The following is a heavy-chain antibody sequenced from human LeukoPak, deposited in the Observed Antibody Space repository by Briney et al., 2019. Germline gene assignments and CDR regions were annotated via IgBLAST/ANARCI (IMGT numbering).Heavy chain of an antibody. CDR1: RCTFSSYA. D-gene: IGHD3-3*01. V-gene: IGHV3-23*01. Sequence: GGSLRLSCAASRCTFSSYAMSWVRQAPGKGLEWVSAISGSGGSTYYADSVKGRFTIYRDNSKNTLYLHMNSLRAEDTAVNYCAKGQYSAGATIFGVVSTPLDYWGQGTLVTVSS. CDR2: ISGSGGST. J-gene: IGHJ4*02. CDR3: AKGQYSAGATIFGVVSTPLDY.